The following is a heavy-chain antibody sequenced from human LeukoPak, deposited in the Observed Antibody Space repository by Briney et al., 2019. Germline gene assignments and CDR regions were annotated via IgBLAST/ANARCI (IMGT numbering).Heavy chain of an antibody. CDR2: IYYSGST. V-gene: IGHV4-39*07. Sequence: NRSETLSLTCTVSGGSISSSSYYWGWIRQPPGKGLEWIGSIYYSGSTYYNPSLKSRVTISVDTSKNQFSLKLSSVTAADTAVYYCARASDISSSYYYYMDVWGKGTTVTVSS. CDR3: ARASDISSSYYYYMDV. D-gene: IGHD6-13*01. J-gene: IGHJ6*03. CDR1: GGSISSSSYY.